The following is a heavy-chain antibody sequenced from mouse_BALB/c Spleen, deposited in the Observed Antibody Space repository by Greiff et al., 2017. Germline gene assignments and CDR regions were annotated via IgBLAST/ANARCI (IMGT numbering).Heavy chain of an antibody. D-gene: IGHD2-3*01. J-gene: IGHJ4*01. Sequence: EVKLMESGPGLVKPSQSLSLTCTVTGYSITSDYAWNWIRQFPGNKLEWMGYISYSGSTSYNPSLKSRISITRDTSKNQFFLQLNSVTTEDTATYYCASYDGYPPYAMDYWGQGTSVTVSS. CDR1: GYSITSDYA. V-gene: IGHV3-2*02. CDR2: ISYSGST. CDR3: ASYDGYPPYAMDY.